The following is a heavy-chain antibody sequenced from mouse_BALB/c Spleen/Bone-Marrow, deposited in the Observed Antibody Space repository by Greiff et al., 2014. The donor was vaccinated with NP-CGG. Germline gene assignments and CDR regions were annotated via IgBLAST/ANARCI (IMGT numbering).Heavy chain of an antibody. V-gene: IGHV1-67*01. D-gene: IGHD2-3*01. CDR3: AGWGFYDGYYGYAMDY. CDR2: ISPYYGDV. Sequence: QVQLKESGAELVRPGVSVKISCKGSGYTFSDYVMHWVKQSHAKSLEWIGVISPYYGDVTYSQNFKDKATMTVDKSSSTAYMELARLTSEDSAIYYCAGWGFYDGYYGYAMDYWGQGTSVTVSS. CDR1: GYTFSDYV. J-gene: IGHJ4*01.